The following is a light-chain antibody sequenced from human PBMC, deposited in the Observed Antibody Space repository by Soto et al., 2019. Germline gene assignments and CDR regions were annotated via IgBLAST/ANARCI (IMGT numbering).Light chain of an antibody. CDR2: GAS. CDR3: QQYQSPIT. CDR1: ESVSSL. J-gene: IGKJ5*01. Sequence: IVMTQFPATLTVSPGVRVTLSCRASESVSSLLAWYQQKPGQAPRLLISGASNRATGIPDRFSGSGSGTDFTLTISRLEPEDFALYYCQQYQSPITFGQGTRLEIK. V-gene: IGKV3D-15*01.